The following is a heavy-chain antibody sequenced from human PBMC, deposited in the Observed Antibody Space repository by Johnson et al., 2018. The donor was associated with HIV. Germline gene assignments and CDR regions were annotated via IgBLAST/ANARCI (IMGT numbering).Heavy chain of an antibody. CDR2: INWSGGNT. CDR1: GFTLDDYG. D-gene: IGHD3-10*01. CDR3: ARESPGLGVNGFDI. J-gene: IGHJ3*02. Sequence: VQLVESGGGLGKPGGSLRLSCAASGFTLDDYGMSWVRQAPGKGLEWVSGINWSGGNTDYADSVKGRFTISRDNAKNSLYLQMNSLRAEDTALYYCARESPGLGVNGFDIWGQGTMVTVSS. V-gene: IGHV3-20*04.